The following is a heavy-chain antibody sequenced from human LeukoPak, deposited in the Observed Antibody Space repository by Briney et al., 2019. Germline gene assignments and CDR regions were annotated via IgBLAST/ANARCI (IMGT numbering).Heavy chain of an antibody. CDR1: GGSISSGGYY. J-gene: IGHJ4*02. CDR3: ARGYDSSAYYYFDY. Sequence: SETLSLTCTVSGGSISSGGYYWSWIRQHPGKGLEWIGYIHYSGSTNYNPSLKSRVTISLDTSKNQFSLKVTSVTAADTAVYYCARGYDSSAYYYFDYWGQGTLVSVSS. CDR2: IHYSGST. D-gene: IGHD3-22*01. V-gene: IGHV4-31*03.